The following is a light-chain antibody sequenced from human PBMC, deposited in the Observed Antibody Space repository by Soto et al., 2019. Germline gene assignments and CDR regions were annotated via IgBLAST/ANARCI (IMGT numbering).Light chain of an antibody. V-gene: IGLV2-14*03. J-gene: IGLJ1*01. CDR2: DVS. CDR3: SSYTTSNTRQIV. CDR1: SSDVGGYNY. Sequence: QSVLTQPASVSGSPGQSINISCTGTSSDVGGYNYVSWYQHHPGKAPKLIIYDVSNRPSGVSNPFSGSKSGNTASLTISGLHPEDEDEYYCSSYTTSNTRQIVFGTGTKLTVL.